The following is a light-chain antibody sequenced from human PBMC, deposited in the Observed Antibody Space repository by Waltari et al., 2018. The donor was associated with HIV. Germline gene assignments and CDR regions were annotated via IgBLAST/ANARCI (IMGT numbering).Light chain of an antibody. CDR2: GAS. Sequence: NVATQSPATLSLSPVVIVSLSCRTSQAVSTNFLGWYQSKSGQPPSLLFYGASTRASGSPDRFSATGSDTGPGTEFSLTIHGLEPDDFAMYYGLLYGDSPSWAFGPGTRL. CDR1: QAVSTNF. J-gene: IGKJ1*01. V-gene: IGKV3-20*01. CDR3: LLYGDSPSWA.